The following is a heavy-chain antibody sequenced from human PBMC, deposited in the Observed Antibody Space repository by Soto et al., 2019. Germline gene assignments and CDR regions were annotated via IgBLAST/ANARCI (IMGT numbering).Heavy chain of an antibody. D-gene: IGHD6-19*01. CDR2: ISGSGGST. CDR3: VRGGSGWYSGVSFDF. Sequence: TGGSLRLSCAASGFSFSNYAMNWVRQAPGKGLEWVSVISGSGGSTSYADSVQGRFTISRDNSNNTLYLQMHSLRAEDTAIYCCVRGGSGWYSGVSFDFWGQGTMVTVSS. CDR1: GFSFSNYA. V-gene: IGHV3-23*01. J-gene: IGHJ3*01.